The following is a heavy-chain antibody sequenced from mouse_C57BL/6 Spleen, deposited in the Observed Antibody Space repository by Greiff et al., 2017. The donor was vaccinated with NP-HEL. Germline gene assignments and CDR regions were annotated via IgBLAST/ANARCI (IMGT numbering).Heavy chain of an antibody. D-gene: IGHD2-1*01. Sequence: VQLQQPGAELMKPGASVKLSCKATGYTFTGYWIEWVKQRPGHGLEWIGEILPGGGSTNYNEKFKGKATFTADTSTNTAYMHLSSLTTEDSAIYYSARDGRYGNYAGDAMDYWGPGTSVTVSS. CDR1: GYTFTGYW. CDR2: ILPGGGST. CDR3: ARDGRYGNYAGDAMDY. J-gene: IGHJ4*01. V-gene: IGHV1-9*01.